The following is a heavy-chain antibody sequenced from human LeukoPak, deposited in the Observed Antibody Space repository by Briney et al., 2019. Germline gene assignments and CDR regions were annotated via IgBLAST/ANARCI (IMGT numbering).Heavy chain of an antibody. CDR2: MNPYNGNT. CDR1: GYTFTSYD. Sequence: ASVKVSCKASGYTFTSYDINWVRQATGQGLEWMGWMNPYNGNTGYAQKFEGRVIMTRDTSISTAYLELSSLTSEDTAVHYCARAAVNLHPNHYYYMDVWGKGTTVTVSS. J-gene: IGHJ6*03. CDR3: ARAAVNLHPNHYYYMDV. V-gene: IGHV1-8*01.